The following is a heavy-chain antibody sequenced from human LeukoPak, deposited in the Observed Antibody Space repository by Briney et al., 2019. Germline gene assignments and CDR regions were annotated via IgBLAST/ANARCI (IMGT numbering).Heavy chain of an antibody. J-gene: IGHJ5*02. Sequence: GGSLRLSCAASGFTFSDYYMSWIRQAPGKGLEWVAVISYDGSHKSYADSVKGRFTISRDNSKNTLYLQMNSLRAEDTAVYYCAKAYYYDSSGYSSWGQGTLVTVSS. D-gene: IGHD3-22*01. CDR1: GFTFSDYY. CDR2: ISYDGSHK. V-gene: IGHV3-30*18. CDR3: AKAYYYDSSGYSS.